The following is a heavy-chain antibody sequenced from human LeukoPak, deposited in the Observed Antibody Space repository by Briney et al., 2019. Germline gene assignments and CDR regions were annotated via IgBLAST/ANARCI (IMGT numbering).Heavy chain of an antibody. V-gene: IGHV1-46*01. D-gene: IGHD5-18*01. J-gene: IGHJ4*02. CDR1: GYSFTGYY. CDR3: ARDRYSYGYRLGY. CDR2: INPSGGST. Sequence: ASVKVSCKTSGYSFTGYYMHWVRQAPGQGLEWMGIINPSGGSTSYAQKFQGRVTMTRDMSTSTVYMELSSLRSEDTAVYYCARDRYSYGYRLGYWGQGTLVTVSS.